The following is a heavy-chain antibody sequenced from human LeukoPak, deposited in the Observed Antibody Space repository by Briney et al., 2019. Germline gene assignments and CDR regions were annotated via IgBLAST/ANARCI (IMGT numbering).Heavy chain of an antibody. CDR1: GGSFSGYY. CDR2: INHSGST. J-gene: IGHJ2*01. CDR3: ARGRRAWRIAAAGGARSYWYFDL. V-gene: IGHV4-34*01. D-gene: IGHD6-13*01. Sequence: KPSETLSLTCAVYGGSFSGYYWSWIRQPPGKGLEWIGEINHSGSTNYNPSLKSRVTISVDTSKNQFSLKLSSVTAADTAVYYCARGRRAWRIAAAGGARSYWYFDLWGRGTLVTVSS.